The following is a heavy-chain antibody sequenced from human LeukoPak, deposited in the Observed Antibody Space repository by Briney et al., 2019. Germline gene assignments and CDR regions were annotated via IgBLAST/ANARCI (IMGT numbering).Heavy chain of an antibody. CDR2: ISYDGSNK. CDR3: ASPVVVPAARKDY. CDR1: GFTFSSYA. D-gene: IGHD2-2*01. J-gene: IGHJ4*02. Sequence: GRSLRLSCAASGFTFSSYAMHWVRQAPGKGLEWVAVISYDGSNKYYADSVKGRFTISRDNSKNTLYLQMNSLRAEDTAVYYCASPVVVPAARKDYWGQGTLVTVSS. V-gene: IGHV3-30-3*01.